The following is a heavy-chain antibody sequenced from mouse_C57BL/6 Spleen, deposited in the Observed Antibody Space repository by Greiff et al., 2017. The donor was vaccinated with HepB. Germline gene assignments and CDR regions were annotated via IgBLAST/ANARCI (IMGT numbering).Heavy chain of an antibody. CDR3: ARLNYYGSSKGSYYFDY. CDR2: IDPNSGGT. J-gene: IGHJ2*01. CDR1: GYTFTSYW. D-gene: IGHD1-1*01. V-gene: IGHV1-72*01. Sequence: QVQLQQPGAELVKPGASVKLSCKASGYTFTSYWMHWVKQRPGRGLEWIGRIDPNSGGTKYNEKFKSKATLTVDKPSSTAYMQLSSLTSEDSAVYYCARLNYYGSSKGSYYFDYWGQGTTRTVSS.